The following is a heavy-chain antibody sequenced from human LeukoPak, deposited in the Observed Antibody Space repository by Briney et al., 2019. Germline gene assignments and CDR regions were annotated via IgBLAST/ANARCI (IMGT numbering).Heavy chain of an antibody. CDR3: VKDPGSGWYVVY. J-gene: IGHJ4*02. D-gene: IGHD6-19*01. CDR1: GFTFSSYW. CDR2: IKHNGDEL. Sequence: GGSLRLSCAASGFTFSSYWMTWVRQAPGKGLEWVANIKHNGDELNYVDSVEDRFTISRDNAKNSLYLHMTSLRAEDTAVYYCVKDPGSGWYVVYWGQGTLVTVSS. V-gene: IGHV3-7*01.